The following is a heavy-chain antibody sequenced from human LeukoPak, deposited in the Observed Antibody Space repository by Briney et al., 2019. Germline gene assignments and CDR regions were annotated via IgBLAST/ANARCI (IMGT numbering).Heavy chain of an antibody. CDR1: GFAFNNFE. CDR3: ANIRGYNFGYPVDY. Sequence: GGSLRLSCVASGFAFNNFEMNWVRQAPGKGLEWISYISNSGNRIYYADSVKGRFTISRDNAKNSLYLQMNSLRAEDAAVYYCANIRGYNFGYPVDYSGQGTLVTVSS. V-gene: IGHV3-48*03. D-gene: IGHD5-18*01. J-gene: IGHJ4*02. CDR2: ISNSGNRI.